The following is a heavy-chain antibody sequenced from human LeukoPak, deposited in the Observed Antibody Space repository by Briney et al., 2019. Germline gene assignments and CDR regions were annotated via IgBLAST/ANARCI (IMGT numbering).Heavy chain of an antibody. J-gene: IGHJ4*02. CDR2: IYYSGST. D-gene: IGHD5-12*01. V-gene: IGHV4-39*01. Sequence: PSETLSLTCTVSGGSISSSSYYWGWIRQPPGKGLEWIGSIYYSGSTYYNPSLKSRVTISVDTSKNQFSLKLSSVTAADTAVYYCARQDSGYDTYYFDYWGQGTLVTVSS. CDR3: ARQDSGYDTYYFDY. CDR1: GGSISSSSYY.